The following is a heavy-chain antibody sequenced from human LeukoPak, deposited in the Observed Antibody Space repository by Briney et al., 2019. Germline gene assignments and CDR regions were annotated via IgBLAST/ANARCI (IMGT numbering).Heavy chain of an antibody. J-gene: IGHJ4*02. Sequence: PGGSLRLSCAASGFTFSSYSMNWVRQAQEKGLEWVSSISSSSSYIYYADSVKGRFTISRDNAKNSLYLQMNSLRAEDTAVYYCARAREGVVTLYYFDYWGQGTLVTVSS. V-gene: IGHV3-21*01. D-gene: IGHD4-23*01. CDR2: ISSSSSYI. CDR3: ARAREGVVTLYYFDY. CDR1: GFTFSSYS.